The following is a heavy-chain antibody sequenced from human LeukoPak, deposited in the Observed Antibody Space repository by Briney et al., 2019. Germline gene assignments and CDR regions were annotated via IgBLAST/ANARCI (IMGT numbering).Heavy chain of an antibody. CDR2: ISYDGSNK. Sequence: GRSLRLSCAASGFTFSSYGMHWVRQAPGKGLEWVAVISYDGSNKYYADSVKGRFTISRDNSKNTLYLQMNSLRAEDTAVYYCARDRTMVRGVIAWYFDLWGRGTLVTVSS. V-gene: IGHV3-30*03. J-gene: IGHJ2*01. D-gene: IGHD3-10*01. CDR1: GFTFSSYG. CDR3: ARDRTMVRGVIAWYFDL.